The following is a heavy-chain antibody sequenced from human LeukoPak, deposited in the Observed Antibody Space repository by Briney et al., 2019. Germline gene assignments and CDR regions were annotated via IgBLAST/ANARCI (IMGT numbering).Heavy chain of an antibody. V-gene: IGHV4-30-2*01. D-gene: IGHD2-8*02. Sequence: SETLSLTCTVSGGSISSGGYYWSWIRQPPGKGPEWIGYIYHSGSTYYNPSLKSRVTISVDRSKNQFSLKLSSVTAADTAVYYCARDSPWWGTSDAFDIWGQGTMVTVSS. CDR1: GGSISSGGYY. J-gene: IGHJ3*02. CDR2: IYHSGST. CDR3: ARDSPWWGTSDAFDI.